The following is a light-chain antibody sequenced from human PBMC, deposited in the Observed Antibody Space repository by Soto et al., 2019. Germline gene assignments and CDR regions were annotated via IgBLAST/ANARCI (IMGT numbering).Light chain of an antibody. CDR1: QSVSSVH. CDR2: GAS. Sequence: EIVLTQSPGTLSLSPGERATLSCRASQSVSSVHLAWYQHKPGQAPRLLIYGASRRATGIPDRFSGSGSGTDFTLTISRLEPEDFAVYYCQQHGSSPITFGQGTRLEIK. J-gene: IGKJ5*01. CDR3: QQHGSSPIT. V-gene: IGKV3-20*01.